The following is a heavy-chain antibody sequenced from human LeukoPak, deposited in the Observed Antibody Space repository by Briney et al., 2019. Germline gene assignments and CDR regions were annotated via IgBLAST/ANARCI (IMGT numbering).Heavy chain of an antibody. CDR3: ARAPMIVVIFPPRLDY. CDR2: INPNSGGT. Sequence: GASVKVSRKASGYTFTGYYIHWVRQAPGQGLEWMGWINPNSGGTNYAQKFQDRVTMTGDTSISTAYMELSGLKSDDTAVYYCARAPMIVVIFPPRLDYWGQGTLVTVSS. CDR1: GYTFTGYY. D-gene: IGHD3-22*01. J-gene: IGHJ4*02. V-gene: IGHV1-2*02.